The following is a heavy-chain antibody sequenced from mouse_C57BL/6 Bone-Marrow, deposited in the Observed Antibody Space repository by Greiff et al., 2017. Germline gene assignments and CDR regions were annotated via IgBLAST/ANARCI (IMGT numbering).Heavy chain of an antibody. V-gene: IGHV1-64*01. CDR1: GYTFTSYW. CDR2: IHPNSGST. CDR3: ARKPYGSFYYYAMDY. J-gene: IGHJ4*01. Sequence: QVQLQQPGAELVKPGASVKLSCKASGYTFTSYWMHWVKQRPGQGLEWIGMIHPNSGSTNYNEKFKSKATLTVDKSSSTAYMQLSSLTSEDSAVYYCARKPYGSFYYYAMDYWGQGTSVTVSS. D-gene: IGHD1-1*01.